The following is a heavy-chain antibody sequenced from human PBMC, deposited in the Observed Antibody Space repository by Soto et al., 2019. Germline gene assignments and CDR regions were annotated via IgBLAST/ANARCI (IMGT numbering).Heavy chain of an antibody. CDR2: ISYDGSNK. CDR3: ARDEIAYSSGYYYGPHY. J-gene: IGHJ4*02. D-gene: IGHD3-22*01. Sequence: PGGSLRLSCAASGFTFSSYGMHWVRQAPGKGLEWVAVISYDGSNKYYADSVKGRFTISRDNSKNTLYLQMNSLRAEDTAVYYCARDEIAYSSGYYYGPHYWGQGTLVTVSS. V-gene: IGHV3-30*03. CDR1: GFTFSSYG.